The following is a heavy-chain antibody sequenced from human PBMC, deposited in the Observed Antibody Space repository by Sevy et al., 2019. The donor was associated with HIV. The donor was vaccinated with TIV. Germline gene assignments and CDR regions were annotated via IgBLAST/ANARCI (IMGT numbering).Heavy chain of an antibody. D-gene: IGHD6-13*01. J-gene: IGHJ4*02. CDR3: TTDSWSQEDYYDY. CDR1: GFTFTNAW. Sequence: GGSLRLSCAASGFTFTNAWMSWVRQAPGKELEWVGRLKGKPSGGAIDYAAAVKGRFSISRDDSKNTLYLQMSSLRTEDTAVYYCTTDSWSQEDYYDYWGQGTLVTVSS. CDR2: LKGKPSGGAI. V-gene: IGHV3-15*01.